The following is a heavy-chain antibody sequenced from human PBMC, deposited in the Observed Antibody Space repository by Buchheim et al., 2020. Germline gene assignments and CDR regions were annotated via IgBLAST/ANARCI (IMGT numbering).Heavy chain of an antibody. CDR2: ISYDGSNK. Sequence: QVQLVESGGGVVQPGRSLRLSCAASGFTFSSYGMHWVRQAPGKGLEWVAVISYDGSNKYYADSVKGRFTISRDNSTNTLYLQMNSLRAEDTAVYYCAKDRWNSSGWYYWGQGTL. CDR3: AKDRWNSSGWYY. D-gene: IGHD6-19*01. CDR1: GFTFSSYG. J-gene: IGHJ4*02. V-gene: IGHV3-30*18.